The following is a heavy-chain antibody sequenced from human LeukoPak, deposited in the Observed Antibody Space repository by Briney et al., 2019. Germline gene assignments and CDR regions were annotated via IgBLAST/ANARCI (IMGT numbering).Heavy chain of an antibody. CDR1: GFTFSRYW. J-gene: IGHJ4*02. V-gene: IGHV3-74*01. CDR2: INHDGSAA. Sequence: GGSLRLSCVASGFTFSRYWMHWVRQAPGKGLVWVSRINHDGSAATYADSVEGRFTISRDNAKNTLYLQMNSLRAEDTAIYYCTRAEIAVAGPFDYWGQGTLVTVSS. CDR3: TRAEIAVAGPFDY. D-gene: IGHD6-19*01.